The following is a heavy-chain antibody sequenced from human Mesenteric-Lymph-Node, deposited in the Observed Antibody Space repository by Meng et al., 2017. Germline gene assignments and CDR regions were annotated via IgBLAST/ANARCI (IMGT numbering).Heavy chain of an antibody. Sequence: HESCSLPGDPQTPLPVTGPVSGGSMTSGIYYWSWIRQPPGKGLEWIGYIHHSGSAYYNPSLKSRVSTSVDTSKNQFSLNLNSMTAADTAVYYCASFDHIPRRNYFDYWGQGTLVTVSS. V-gene: IGHV4-30-4*01. CDR2: IHHSGSA. D-gene: IGHD2-21*01. J-gene: IGHJ4*02. CDR1: GGSMTSGIYY. CDR3: ASFDHIPRRNYFDY.